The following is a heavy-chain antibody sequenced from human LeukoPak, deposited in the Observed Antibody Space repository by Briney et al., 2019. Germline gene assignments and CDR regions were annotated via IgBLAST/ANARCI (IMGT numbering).Heavy chain of an antibody. CDR1: GGSISSGGYS. CDR2: IYHSGST. J-gene: IGHJ4*02. D-gene: IGHD6-13*01. CDR3: ARGKGIAAV. Sequence: SETLSLTCAVSGGSISSGGYSWSWIRQPPGKGLEWIGYIYHSGSTYYNPSLKSRVTISVDRSKNQFSLKLSSVTAADTAVYYCARGKGIAAVWGQGTLVTVSS. V-gene: IGHV4-30-2*01.